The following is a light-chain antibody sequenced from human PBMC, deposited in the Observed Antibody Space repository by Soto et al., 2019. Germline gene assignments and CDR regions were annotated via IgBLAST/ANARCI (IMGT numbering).Light chain of an antibody. CDR3: SSYRSGSTFVL. CDR1: SSDIGDYNY. Sequence: QSVLTQPASVSASPGQSITISCTGTSSDIGDYNYVSWYQQHPGKAPKLMIYEVSNRPSGVSNRFSGSKSGYTASLTISGLQTEDEADYYCSSYRSGSTFVLFGGGTKLTVL. J-gene: IGLJ2*01. CDR2: EVS. V-gene: IGLV2-14*01.